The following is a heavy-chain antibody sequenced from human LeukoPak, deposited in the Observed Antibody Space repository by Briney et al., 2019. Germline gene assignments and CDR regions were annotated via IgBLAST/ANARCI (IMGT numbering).Heavy chain of an antibody. J-gene: IGHJ4*02. CDR2: MNPGTGDT. Sequence: WASVKVSYKASGYTFTYNDVNWVRQAPGQGLEWMGWMNPGTGDTCYAPMFQGTLAMTADTSIKPAYMELSGLTSDDTAVYYCARGRAAAHWGQGTLVTVSS. V-gene: IGHV1-8*01. D-gene: IGHD2-15*01. CDR3: ARGRAAAH. CDR1: GYTFTYND.